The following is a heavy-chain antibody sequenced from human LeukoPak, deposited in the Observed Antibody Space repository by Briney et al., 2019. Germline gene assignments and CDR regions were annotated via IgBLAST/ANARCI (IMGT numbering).Heavy chain of an antibody. D-gene: IGHD2/OR15-2a*01. CDR1: GFTFSVAW. CDR2: IKSDGSGT. J-gene: IGHJ4*02. V-gene: IGHV3-74*01. CDR3: AKDYFGSIDY. Sequence: RGGSLRLSCTASGFTFSVAWMHWVRQAPGKGLVWVSVIKSDGSGTTYADSVKGRFTISRDNAKNTVYLQMNSLRADDTAMYYCAKDYFGSIDYWGQGTLVTVSS.